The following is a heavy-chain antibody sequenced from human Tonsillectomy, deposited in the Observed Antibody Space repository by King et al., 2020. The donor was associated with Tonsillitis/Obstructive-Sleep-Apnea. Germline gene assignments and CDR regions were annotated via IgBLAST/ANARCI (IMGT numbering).Heavy chain of an antibody. J-gene: IGHJ4*02. D-gene: IGHD2-8*02. CDR3: ARVVYETNSHKFDY. CDR1: SFTFNNYA. V-gene: IGHV3-23*04. Sequence: VQLVESGGGLVQPGGSLRLSCAASSFTFNNYAMNWVLQAPGKVLEWGSCISDSVYYTFYADSVKGRFTISRDNDKSTLSLQMNSLRAEDTAVYYCARVVYETNSHKFDYWGQGTLVTVSS. CDR2: ISDSVYYT.